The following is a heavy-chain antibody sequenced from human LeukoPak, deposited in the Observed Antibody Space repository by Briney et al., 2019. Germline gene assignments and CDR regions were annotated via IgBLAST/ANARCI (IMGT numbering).Heavy chain of an antibody. V-gene: IGHV4-39*01. CDR2: IYYSGST. CDR1: GGSISSSSYY. J-gene: IGHJ1*01. D-gene: IGHD4-17*01. CDR3: ARLTDYGDYVYYFQH. Sequence: PSETLSLTCTVSGGSISSSSYYWGWIRQPPGKGLEWIGSIYYSGSTYYNPSLKSRVTISVDTSKNQFSLKLSSVTDADTAVYYCARLTDYGDYVYYFQHWRQGTLVTVSS.